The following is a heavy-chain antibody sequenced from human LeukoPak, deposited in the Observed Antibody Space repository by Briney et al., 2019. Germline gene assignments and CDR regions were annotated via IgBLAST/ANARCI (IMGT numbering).Heavy chain of an antibody. J-gene: IGHJ5*02. Sequence: SETLSLTCAVYGGSFSGYYWSWIRQPPGKGLEWIGEINHSGSTNYNPSLKSRVTISVDTSKNQFSLKLSSVTAADTAVYYCGSGGYYYDSSGSENWFDPWGQGTLVTVSS. CDR3: GSGGYYYDSSGSENWFDP. CDR1: GGSFSGYY. D-gene: IGHD3-22*01. V-gene: IGHV4-34*01. CDR2: INHSGST.